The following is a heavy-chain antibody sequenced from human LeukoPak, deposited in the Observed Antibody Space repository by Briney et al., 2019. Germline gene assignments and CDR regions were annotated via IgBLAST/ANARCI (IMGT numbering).Heavy chain of an antibody. CDR2: IYPGDSET. CDR1: GYSFSSYW. CDR3: ARPGRATVTRLDY. Sequence: GESLKISCKGSGYSFSSYWIGWVRQMPGKGLEWMGIIYPGDSETRYSPSFQGQVTISADKSISTPFLQWSSLKASDTAMYYCARPGRATVTRLDYWGEGTLVTV. V-gene: IGHV5-51*01. D-gene: IGHD4-17*01. J-gene: IGHJ4*02.